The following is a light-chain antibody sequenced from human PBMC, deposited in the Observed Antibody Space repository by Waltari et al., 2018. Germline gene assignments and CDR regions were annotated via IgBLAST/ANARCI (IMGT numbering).Light chain of an antibody. V-gene: IGKV4-1*01. Sequence: DIVMTQSPDSLAVSLGERATINCRSSQSVLYISDNDNYLAWYQQKPGQPPKLLIYWASTRASGVPDRFSGSGSGTDFTLTISSLQAADVAVYYCQQYYTTPLTFGQGTRVEI. J-gene: IGKJ1*01. CDR3: QQYYTTPLT. CDR1: QSVLYISDNDNY. CDR2: WAS.